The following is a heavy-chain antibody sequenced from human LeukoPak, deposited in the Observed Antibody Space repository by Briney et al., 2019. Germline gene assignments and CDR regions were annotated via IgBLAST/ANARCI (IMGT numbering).Heavy chain of an antibody. CDR1: GFTFSSYS. D-gene: IGHD6-13*01. CDR2: ISSSSSYI. J-gene: IGHJ3*02. CDR3: ARGGSSSRPFDAFDI. Sequence: PGGSLRLSCAASGFTFSSYSMNWVRQAPGKGLEWVSSISSSSSYIYYADSVKGRFTISRDNAKNSLYLQMNSLRAEDTAVYYCARGGSSSRPFDAFDIWGQGTMVTVSS. V-gene: IGHV3-21*01.